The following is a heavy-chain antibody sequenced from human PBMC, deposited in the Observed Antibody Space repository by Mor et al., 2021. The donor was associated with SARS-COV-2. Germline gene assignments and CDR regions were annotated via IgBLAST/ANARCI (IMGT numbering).Heavy chain of an antibody. V-gene: IGHV3-30*18. Sequence: SSYGMHWVRQAPGKGLEWVAVISYDGSNKYYADSVKGRVTISRDNSKNTLYLQMNSLRAEDTAVYYCAKVGDYGDYRYYYYGM. CDR3: AKVGDYGDYRYYYYGM. CDR2: ISYDGSNK. J-gene: IGHJ6*01. D-gene: IGHD4-17*01. CDR1: SSYG.